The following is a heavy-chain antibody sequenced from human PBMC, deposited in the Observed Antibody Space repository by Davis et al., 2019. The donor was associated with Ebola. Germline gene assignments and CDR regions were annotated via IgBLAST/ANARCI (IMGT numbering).Heavy chain of an antibody. CDR3: ARDTSRVVPPGAFDI. Sequence: PGGSLRLSCAASGFTFSSYNMNWVRPAPGKGLEWVSFIGGSRSHIYYADSVKGRFSISRDNAKNSLYLQMNSLRVEDTAVYYCARDTSRVVPPGAFDIWGQGTMVTVSS. CDR1: GFTFSSYN. J-gene: IGHJ3*02. D-gene: IGHD2-15*01. V-gene: IGHV3-21*01. CDR2: IGGSRSHI.